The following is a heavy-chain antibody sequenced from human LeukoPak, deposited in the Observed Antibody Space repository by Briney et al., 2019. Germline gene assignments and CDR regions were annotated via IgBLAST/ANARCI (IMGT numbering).Heavy chain of an antibody. Sequence: GGSLRLSCTASGFTFSSYAMNWVRQAPGKGLEWVSSIGNSPSATYYADSVKGRFTIYRDNAKNSLYLQMSSLRDEDTAVYYCARGGTYCFDGCYGTNLWGQGTLVTVSS. J-gene: IGHJ5*02. CDR3: ARGGTYCFDGCYGTNL. V-gene: IGHV3-21*06. D-gene: IGHD2-2*01. CDR2: IGNSPSAT. CDR1: GFTFSSYA.